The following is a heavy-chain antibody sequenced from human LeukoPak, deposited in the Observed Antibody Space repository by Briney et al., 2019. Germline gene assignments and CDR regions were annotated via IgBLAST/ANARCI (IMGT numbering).Heavy chain of an antibody. Sequence: SETLSLTCTVSGGSISSSSYYWGWIRQPPGKGLEWIGSIYYSGSTYYNPSLKSRVTISVDTSKNQFSLKLSSVTAADTAVYYCARHDSGPTTAFDYWGQGTLVTVSS. CDR2: IYYSGST. V-gene: IGHV4-39*01. CDR1: GGSISSSSYY. J-gene: IGHJ4*02. D-gene: IGHD6-19*01. CDR3: ARHDSGPTTAFDY.